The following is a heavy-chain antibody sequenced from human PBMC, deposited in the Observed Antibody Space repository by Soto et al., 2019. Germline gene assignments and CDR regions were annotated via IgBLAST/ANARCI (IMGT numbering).Heavy chain of an antibody. CDR2: ISWNSGSI. D-gene: IGHD3-3*01. J-gene: IGHJ4*02. Sequence: EVQLVESGGGLVQPGRSLRLSCAASGFTFDDYAMHWVRQAPGKGLEWVSGISWNSGSIGYADSVKGRFTISRDNAKNSLYLQMNRLRAEDTALYYCAKAPPSDFWSGYYMGYFDYWGQGTLVTVSS. V-gene: IGHV3-9*01. CDR1: GFTFDDYA. CDR3: AKAPPSDFWSGYYMGYFDY.